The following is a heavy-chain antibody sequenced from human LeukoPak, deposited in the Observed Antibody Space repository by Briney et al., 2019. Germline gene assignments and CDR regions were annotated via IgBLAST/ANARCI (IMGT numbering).Heavy chain of an antibody. Sequence: SETLSLTCTVSGGSISSSSYYWGWIRQPPGKGLEWIGSIYYSGSTYYNPSLKSRVTISVDTSKNQFSLKLSSVTAADTAVYYCARVPYYDYVWGSYRRPWYFDYWGQGTLVTVSS. J-gene: IGHJ4*02. CDR2: IYYSGST. V-gene: IGHV4-39*07. CDR1: GGSISSSSYY. D-gene: IGHD3-16*02. CDR3: ARVPYYDYVWGSYRRPWYFDY.